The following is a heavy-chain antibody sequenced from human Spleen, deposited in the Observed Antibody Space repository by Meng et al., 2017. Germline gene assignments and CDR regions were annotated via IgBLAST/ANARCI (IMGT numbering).Heavy chain of an antibody. CDR1: GGSFSGYY. D-gene: IGHD2-21*02. CDR2: VFYSGST. J-gene: IGHJ4*02. CDR3: ARVVQTYCGGDCPYFDY. Sequence: SETLSLTCAVYGGSFSGYYWSWIRQPPGKGLEWIGYVFYSGSTNYNPSLKSRITISVDTSKNQLSLKLSSVTAADTAVYYCARVVQTYCGGDCPYFDYWGQGTLVTVSS. V-gene: IGHV4-59*01.